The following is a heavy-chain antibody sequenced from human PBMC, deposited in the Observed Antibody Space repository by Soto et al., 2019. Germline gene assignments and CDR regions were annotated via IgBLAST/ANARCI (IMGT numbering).Heavy chain of an antibody. D-gene: IGHD6-19*01. CDR2: IKSKTDGGTT. Sequence: GGSLRLSCAASGFTFSNAWMSWVRQAPGKGLEWVGRIKSKTDGGTTSYAAPVKGRFTIARDDSKNTLYLQMNSLQTEDTAVYYCTTAWIRAVAGRMDYWGQGALVTVS. CDR1: GFTFSNAW. CDR3: TTAWIRAVAGRMDY. J-gene: IGHJ4*02. V-gene: IGHV3-15*01.